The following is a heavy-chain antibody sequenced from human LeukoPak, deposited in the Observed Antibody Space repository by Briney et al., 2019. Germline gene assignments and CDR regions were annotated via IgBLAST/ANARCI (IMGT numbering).Heavy chain of an antibody. CDR1: GGSFSGYY. D-gene: IGHD3-22*01. CDR2: INHSGST. Sequence: PSETLSLTCAVYGGSFSGYYWSWIRQPPGKGLEWIGEINHSGSTNYNPSLKSRVTISVDTSKNQFSLKLSSLTAADTAVYYCAREGPDYYDSLVYWGQGALVTVSS. V-gene: IGHV4-34*01. CDR3: AREGPDYYDSLVY. J-gene: IGHJ4*02.